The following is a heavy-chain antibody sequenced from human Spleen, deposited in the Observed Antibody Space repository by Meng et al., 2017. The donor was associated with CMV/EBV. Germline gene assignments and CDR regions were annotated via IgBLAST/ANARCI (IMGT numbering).Heavy chain of an antibody. Sequence: GESLKISCAASGSRFDDYGMSWVRQAPGKGLEWVANIKQDGSDIYYVDSVEGRFTVSRDNAKNSLYLQMNSLRAEDTAVYYCAKSTEARLFDPWGQGTLVTVSS. J-gene: IGHJ5*02. V-gene: IGHV3-7*01. CDR3: AKSTEARLFDP. CDR2: IKQDGSDI. CDR1: GSRFDDYG.